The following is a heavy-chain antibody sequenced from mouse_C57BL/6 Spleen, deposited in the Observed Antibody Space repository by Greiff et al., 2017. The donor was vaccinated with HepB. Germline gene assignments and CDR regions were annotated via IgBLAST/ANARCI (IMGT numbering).Heavy chain of an antibody. V-gene: IGHV1-72*01. CDR1: GYTFTSYW. CDR2: IDPNSGGT. Sequence: VKQSCKASGYTFTSYWMHWVKQRPGRGLEWIGRIDPNSGGTKYNEKFKSKATLTVDKPSSTAYMQLSSLTSEDSAVYYCARGDDYDYYYAMDYWGQGTSVTVSS. J-gene: IGHJ4*01. D-gene: IGHD2-4*01. CDR3: ARGDDYDYYYAMDY.